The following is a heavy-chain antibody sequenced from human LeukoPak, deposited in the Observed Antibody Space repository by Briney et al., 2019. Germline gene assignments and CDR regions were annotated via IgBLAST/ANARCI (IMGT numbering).Heavy chain of an antibody. CDR2: INHSGST. D-gene: IGHD2-15*01. Sequence: SETLSLTCAVYGGSFSGYYWSWIRQPPGKGLEWIGEINHSGSTNYNPSLKSRVTISVDTSKNQFSLKLSSVTAADTAVYYCARVFPPVVVVAATHPGYGMDVWGQGTTVTVSS. CDR3: ARVFPPVVVVAATHPGYGMDV. J-gene: IGHJ6*02. CDR1: GGSFSGYY. V-gene: IGHV4-34*01.